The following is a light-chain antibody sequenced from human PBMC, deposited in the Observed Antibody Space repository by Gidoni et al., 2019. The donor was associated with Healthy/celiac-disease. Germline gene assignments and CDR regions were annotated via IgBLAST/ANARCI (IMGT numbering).Light chain of an antibody. CDR2: QDS. V-gene: IGLV3-1*01. CDR1: KLGDKY. J-gene: IGLJ2*01. CDR3: QAWDSSAL. Sequence: YELTQPPSGSVSPGQTASITCSGDKLGDKYACWYQQKPGQSPVLVIYQDSKRPSGIPERFSGSNSGNTATLTISGTQAMDEADYYCQAWDSSALFGGGTKLTVL.